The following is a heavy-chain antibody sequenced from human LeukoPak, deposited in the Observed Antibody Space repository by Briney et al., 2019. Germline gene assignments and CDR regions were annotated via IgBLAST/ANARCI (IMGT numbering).Heavy chain of an antibody. CDR2: IYHSGST. D-gene: IGHD2-21*02. CDR1: GYSISSGYY. CDR3: ARAAGNYGIYFEVTAIGNFDY. Sequence: SETLSLTCTVSGYSISSGYYWGWIRQPPGKGLEWIGSIYHSGSTYYNPSLKSRVTISVDTSKNQFSLKLSSVTAADTAVYYCARAAGNYGIYFEVTAIGNFDYWGQGTLVTVSS. V-gene: IGHV4-38-2*02. J-gene: IGHJ4*02.